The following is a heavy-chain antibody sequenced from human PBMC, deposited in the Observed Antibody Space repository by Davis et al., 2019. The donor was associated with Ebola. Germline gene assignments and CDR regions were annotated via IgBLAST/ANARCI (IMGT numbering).Heavy chain of an antibody. D-gene: IGHD4-17*01. CDR3: ARGDYGDYYYGMDV. V-gene: IGHV3-23*01. CDR1: GFTFSSYA. J-gene: IGHJ6*02. Sequence: GESLKISCAASGFTFSSYAMSWVRQAPGKGLEWVSAISGSGGSTYYADSVKGRFTISRDNAKNTLYLQMNSLRAEDTAVYYCARGDYGDYYYGMDVWGQGTTVTVSS. CDR2: ISGSGGST.